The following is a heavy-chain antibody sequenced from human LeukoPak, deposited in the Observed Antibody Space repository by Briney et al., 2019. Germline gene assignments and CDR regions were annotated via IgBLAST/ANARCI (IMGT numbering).Heavy chain of an antibody. CDR1: GFTFTSSA. D-gene: IGHD3-10*01. Sequence: ASVKVSCKASGFTFTSSAMQWVRQARGQRLEWIGWIVVGSGNTNYAQKFQERVTITRDMSTSTAYMELSSLRSEDTAVYYCAALAPSSGSFEQYYFDYWGQGTLVTVSS. J-gene: IGHJ4*02. CDR3: AALAPSSGSFEQYYFDY. CDR2: IVVGSGNT. V-gene: IGHV1-58*02.